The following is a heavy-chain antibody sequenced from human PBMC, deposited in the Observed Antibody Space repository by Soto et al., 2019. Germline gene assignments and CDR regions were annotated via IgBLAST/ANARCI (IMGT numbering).Heavy chain of an antibody. CDR2: IYTSGST. CDR3: ARDHRKDGYDFWSGYSSYWYFDL. D-gene: IGHD3-3*01. CDR1: GGSISSYY. Sequence: SETLSLTCTVSGGSISSYYWSWIRQPAGKGLEWIGRIYTSGSTNYNPSLKSRVTMSVDTSKNQFSLKLSSVTAADTAVYYCARDHRKDGYDFWSGYSSYWYFDLWGRGTRVTVSS. J-gene: IGHJ2*01. V-gene: IGHV4-4*07.